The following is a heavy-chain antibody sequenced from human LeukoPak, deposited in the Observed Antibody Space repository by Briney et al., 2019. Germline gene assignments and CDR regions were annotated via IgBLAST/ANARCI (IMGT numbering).Heavy chain of an antibody. CDR2: ISGSGGST. J-gene: IGHJ3*02. CDR3: ARDLDVVVVAAHYDAFDI. D-gene: IGHD2-15*01. CDR1: GFTFSSYA. Sequence: PGGSLRLSCAASGFTFSSYAMSWVRQAPGKGLEWVSAISGSGGSTYYADSVKGRFTISRDNSKNTLYLQMNSLRAEDTAVYYCARDLDVVVVAAHYDAFDIWGQGTMVTVSS. V-gene: IGHV3-23*01.